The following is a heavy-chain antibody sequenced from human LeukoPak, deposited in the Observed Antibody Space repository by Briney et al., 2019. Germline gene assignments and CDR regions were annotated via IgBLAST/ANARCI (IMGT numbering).Heavy chain of an antibody. CDR2: INPNSGGT. J-gene: IGHJ4*02. V-gene: IGHV1-2*06. Sequence: ASVKVSCKASGYTFTGYYMHWVRQAPGQGLEWMGRINPNSGGTNYAQKFQGRATMTRDTSISTAYMELSRLRSDDTAVYYCARVTYGDYSSFIDYWGQGTLVTVSS. CDR1: GYTFTGYY. CDR3: ARVTYGDYSSFIDY. D-gene: IGHD4-17*01.